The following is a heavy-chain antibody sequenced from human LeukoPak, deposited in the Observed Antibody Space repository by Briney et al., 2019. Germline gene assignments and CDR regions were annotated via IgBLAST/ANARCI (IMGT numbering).Heavy chain of an antibody. V-gene: IGHV3-23*01. Sequence: PGGSLRLSCAASGFTFNSYAMSWVRQAPGKGLEWVSAIGGSGYTTYYADSVKGWFTISRDNSKNTLYLQVNSLRAEDTAVYYCAKCMEPAARGSFDYWGQGTLVTVSS. CDR1: GFTFNSYA. CDR3: AKCMEPAARGSFDY. CDR2: IGGSGYTT. J-gene: IGHJ4*02. D-gene: IGHD2-2*01.